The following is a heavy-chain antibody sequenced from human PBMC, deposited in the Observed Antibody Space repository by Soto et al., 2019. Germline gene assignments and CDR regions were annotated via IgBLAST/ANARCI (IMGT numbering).Heavy chain of an antibody. CDR2: MNPNSGNT. V-gene: IGHV1-8*01. CDR3: ARSYSSGWYLVFSVGHYGMDV. Sequence: AASVKVSCKASGYTFTSYDINWVRQATGQGLEWMGWMNPNSGNTGYAQKFQGRVTMTRNTSISTAYMELSSLRSEDTAVYYCARSYSSGWYLVFSVGHYGMDVWGQGTTVTVSS. J-gene: IGHJ6*02. D-gene: IGHD6-19*01. CDR1: GYTFTSYD.